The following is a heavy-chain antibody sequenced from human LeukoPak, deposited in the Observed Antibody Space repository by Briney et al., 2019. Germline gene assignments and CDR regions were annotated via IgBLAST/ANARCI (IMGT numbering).Heavy chain of an antibody. CDR3: ARGVGITMVRGVIGNYMDV. Sequence: ASVKVSCKASGYTFTSYYMHWVRQAPGQGLEWMGIINPSGGSTSYAQKFQGRVTMTRDTSTSTVYMELSSLRSEDTAVYYCARGVGITMVRGVIGNYMDVWGKGTTVTISS. J-gene: IGHJ6*03. V-gene: IGHV1-46*01. CDR2: INPSGGST. D-gene: IGHD3-10*01. CDR1: GYTFTSYY.